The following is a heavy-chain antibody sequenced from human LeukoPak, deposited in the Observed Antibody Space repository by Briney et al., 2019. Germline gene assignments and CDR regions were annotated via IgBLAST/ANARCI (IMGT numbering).Heavy chain of an antibody. CDR1: GGSFSGYY. CDR2: INHSEST. D-gene: IGHD3-10*01. V-gene: IGHV4-34*01. Sequence: PSETLSLTCAVYGGSFSGYYWSWIRQPPGKGLEWIGEINHSESTNYNPSLKSRVTISVDTSKNQFSLKLSSVTAADTAVYYCARGAPLYYYGSGSYYNVPDAFDIWGQGTMVTVSS. J-gene: IGHJ3*02. CDR3: ARGAPLYYYGSGSYYNVPDAFDI.